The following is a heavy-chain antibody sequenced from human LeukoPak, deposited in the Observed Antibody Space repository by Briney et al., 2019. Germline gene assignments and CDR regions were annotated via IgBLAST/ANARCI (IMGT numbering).Heavy chain of an antibody. D-gene: IGHD5-18*01. Sequence: GGSLRLSCAASGFTFSNAWMSWVRQAPGKGLEWVGRIKRNADGGTTDYAAPVKGRFTISRGDSENTLFLQMNSLKTEDTAVYYCTTVSRELWFSGGQGTLVTVSS. CDR1: GFTFSNAW. CDR2: IKRNADGGTT. J-gene: IGHJ4*02. CDR3: TTVSRELWFS. V-gene: IGHV3-15*01.